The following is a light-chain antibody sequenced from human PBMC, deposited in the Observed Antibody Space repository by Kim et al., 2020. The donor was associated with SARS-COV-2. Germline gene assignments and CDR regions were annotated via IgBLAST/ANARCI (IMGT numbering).Light chain of an antibody. CDR3: QHYDTWPPET. CDR1: QNVTDN. Sequence: EILMTQSPATLSVSPGETATLSCRASQNVTDNLAWYQQKPGQAPRLLIYGASTRATGIPARFSGSGSGTDFTLIISSLQSEDFALYYCQHYDTWPPETFGQGTKLEI. J-gene: IGKJ2*01. V-gene: IGKV3-15*01. CDR2: GAS.